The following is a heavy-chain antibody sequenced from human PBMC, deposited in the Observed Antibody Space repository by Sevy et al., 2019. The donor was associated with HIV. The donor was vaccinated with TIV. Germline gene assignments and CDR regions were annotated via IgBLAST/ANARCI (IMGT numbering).Heavy chain of an antibody. D-gene: IGHD3-10*01. CDR1: GDSINSYS. Sequence: SETLSLTCTVSGDSINSYSWNWIRQSPGKGLEWIGYIYYSGATNYNPSLRSRVTISVDTSKNQFSLKLSSVTAADTAVYFCARERGSVTTLPAFDIWGQGTPVTVSS. CDR2: IYYSGAT. CDR3: ARERGSVTTLPAFDI. V-gene: IGHV4-59*01. J-gene: IGHJ3*02.